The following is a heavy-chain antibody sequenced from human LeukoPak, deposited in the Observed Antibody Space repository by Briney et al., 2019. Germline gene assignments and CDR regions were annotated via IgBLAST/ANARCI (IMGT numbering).Heavy chain of an antibody. CDR3: ARDRVTYYDFWSGYYTPIYFDY. D-gene: IGHD3-3*01. CDR1: GGSISSYY. V-gene: IGHV4-4*07. J-gene: IGHJ4*02. Sequence: SETLSLTCTVSGGSISSYYLSWIRQPAGKGLEWIGRIYTSGSTNYNPSLKSRVTMSVDTSKNQFSLKLSSVTAADTAVYYCARDRVTYYDFWSGYYTPIYFDYWGQGILVTVSS. CDR2: IYTSGST.